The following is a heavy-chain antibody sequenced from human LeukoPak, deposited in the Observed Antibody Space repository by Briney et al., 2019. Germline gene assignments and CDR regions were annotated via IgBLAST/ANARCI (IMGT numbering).Heavy chain of an antibody. J-gene: IGHJ6*02. CDR2: INHSGST. CDR3: ARGAVLRYFDWLHRYYYGMDV. CDR1: GGSFSGYY. Sequence: SETLSLTCAVYGGSFSGYYWSWIRQPPGKGLEWIGEINHSGSTNYNPSLKSRVTISVDTSKNQFSLKLSSVTAADTAVYYCARGAVLRYFDWLHRYYYGMDVWAKGPRSPSP. D-gene: IGHD3-9*01. V-gene: IGHV4-34*01.